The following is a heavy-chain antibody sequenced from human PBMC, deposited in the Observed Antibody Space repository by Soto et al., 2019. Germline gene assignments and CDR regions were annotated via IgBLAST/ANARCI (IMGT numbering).Heavy chain of an antibody. CDR1: GFTFSSYS. CDR2: ISSSSSYI. CDR3: ARDADVTDDFDY. J-gene: IGHJ4*02. V-gene: IGHV3-21*01. Sequence: EVHLVESGGGLVKPGGSLRLSCAASGFTFSSYSMNWVRQAPGKGLEWVSSISSSSSYIYYANSVMGRCTISRDNAKNSLYVQMNSLRAEDTAVYFCARDADVTDDFDYGGKGTLVTVSA. D-gene: IGHD2-21*02.